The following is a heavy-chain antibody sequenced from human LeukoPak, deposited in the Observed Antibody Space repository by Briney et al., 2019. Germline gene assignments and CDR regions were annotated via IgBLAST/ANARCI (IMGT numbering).Heavy chain of an antibody. CDR2: ISYDGSNK. CDR1: GFTFRSYG. CDR3: XXXXXXGRFNKWLDP. J-gene: IGHJ5*02. V-gene: IGHV3-30*03. D-gene: IGHD3-10*01. Sequence: SXAASGFTFRSYGMHWVRQAPGKGLEWVAVISYDGSNKYYADSVKGRFTISRDNSKNTLILQMNSLRPDDTAVYYXXXXXXXGRFNKWLDPWGQGTLVTVSS.